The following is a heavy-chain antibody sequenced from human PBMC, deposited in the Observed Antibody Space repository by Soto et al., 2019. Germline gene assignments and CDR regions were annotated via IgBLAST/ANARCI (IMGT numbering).Heavy chain of an antibody. V-gene: IGHV4-39*01. CDR1: GGSISSSSYY. Sequence: SETLSLTCTVSGGSISSSSYYWGWIRQPPGKGLEWIGSIYYSGSTYYNPSLKSRVTISVDTSKNQFSLKLSSVTAADTAVYYCARGGPEGPAATDYWGQGTLVTVSS. D-gene: IGHD2-2*01. CDR2: IYYSGST. CDR3: ARGGPEGPAATDY. J-gene: IGHJ4*02.